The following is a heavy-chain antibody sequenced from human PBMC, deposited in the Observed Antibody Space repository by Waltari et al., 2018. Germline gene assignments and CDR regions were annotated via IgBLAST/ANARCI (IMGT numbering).Heavy chain of an antibody. CDR2: INHSGST. CDR1: GGSFSGYY. J-gene: IGHJ4*02. Sequence: QVQLQQWGAGLLKPSETLSLTCAVYGGSFSGYYWSWIRQPPGQGLEWIGEINHSGSTNYNPSLKSRVTISVDTSKNQFSLKLSSVTAADTAVYYCARVERSYYYDSSGCLFDYWGQGTLVTVSS. V-gene: IGHV4-34*01. D-gene: IGHD3-22*01. CDR3: ARVERSYYYDSSGCLFDY.